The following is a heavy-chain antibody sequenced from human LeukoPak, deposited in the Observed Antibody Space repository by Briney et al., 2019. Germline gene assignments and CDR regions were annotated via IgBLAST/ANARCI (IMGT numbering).Heavy chain of an antibody. CDR2: VQYTGNDK. V-gene: IGHV3-30*02. Sequence: GGSLRLSCAASGFTFSNAWMNWVRQAPGKGLEWVAFVQYTGNDKYYADSVRGRFTISRDNSKDTLYLQMNSLRADDTAVYYCASPSGSYYYWGQGTLVTVSS. CDR1: GFTFSNAW. CDR3: ASPSGSYYY. J-gene: IGHJ4*02. D-gene: IGHD1-26*01.